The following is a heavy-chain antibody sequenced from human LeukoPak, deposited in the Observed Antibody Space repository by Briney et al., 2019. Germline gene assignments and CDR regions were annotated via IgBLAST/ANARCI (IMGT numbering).Heavy chain of an antibody. CDR1: GYTFTSYD. CDR2: MKPNSGNT. CDR3: ARGRFYCSGGSCYDYYGMDV. J-gene: IGHJ6*02. Sequence: ASVKVSCKASGYTFTSYDINWVRQATGQGLEWMGWMKPNSGNTGYAQKFQGRVTMTRNTSISTAYMELSSLRSEDTAVYYCARGRFYCSGGSCYDYYGMDVWGQGTTVTVSS. D-gene: IGHD2-15*01. V-gene: IGHV1-8*01.